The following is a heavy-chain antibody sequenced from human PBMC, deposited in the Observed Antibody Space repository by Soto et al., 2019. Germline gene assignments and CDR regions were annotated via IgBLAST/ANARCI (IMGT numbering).Heavy chain of an antibody. Sequence: ASLKVSCKASGYTFTSYDINWVRQATGQGLEWMGWMNPNSGNTGYAQKFQGRVTMTRNTSISTAYMELSSLRSEDTAVYYCARGVGYCTNGVCFSNWFDPWGQGTLVTVSS. CDR3: ARGVGYCTNGVCFSNWFDP. D-gene: IGHD2-8*01. CDR1: GYTFTSYD. CDR2: MNPNSGNT. J-gene: IGHJ5*02. V-gene: IGHV1-8*01.